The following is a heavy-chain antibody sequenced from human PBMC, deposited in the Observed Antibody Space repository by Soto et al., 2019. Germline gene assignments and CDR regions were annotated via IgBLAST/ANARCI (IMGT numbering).Heavy chain of an antibody. J-gene: IGHJ5*01. Sequence: GGSLRLSCAASGFTFSSYAMTWVRQAPGTGLEWVSSISGGGGATYYADSVKGRFTISRDNSKNTLFLQMISLRAEDTAVYYCATTGGRDFDSWGQGILV. CDR3: ATTGGRDFDS. V-gene: IGHV3-23*01. D-gene: IGHD7-27*01. CDR2: ISGGGGAT. CDR1: GFTFSSYA.